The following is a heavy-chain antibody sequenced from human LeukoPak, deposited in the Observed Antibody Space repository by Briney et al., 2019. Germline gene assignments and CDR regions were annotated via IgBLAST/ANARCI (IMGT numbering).Heavy chain of an antibody. V-gene: IGHV3-48*01. Sequence: GGSLRLSCAAPGFSFSSYSLNWVRQAPGKGLEWVSYISSGSTTIDYADSVKGRFTISRDNAKSSVYLQMNSLRAEDTAVYYYMDVWGKGTTVIVSS. J-gene: IGHJ6*03. CDR2: ISSGSTTI. CDR1: GFSFSSYS. CDR3: MDV.